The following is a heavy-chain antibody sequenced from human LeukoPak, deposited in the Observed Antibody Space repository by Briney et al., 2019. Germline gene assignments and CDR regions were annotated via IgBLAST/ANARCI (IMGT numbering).Heavy chain of an antibody. Sequence: SETLSLTCTVSGGSISSYYWSWIRQPPGKGLEWIGYIYYSGSTNYNPSLKSRVTISVDTSKNQFSLKLSSVTVADTAVYYCARVVYGSGSWVDYWGQGTLVTVSS. CDR3: ARVVYGSGSWVDY. J-gene: IGHJ4*02. CDR2: IYYSGST. V-gene: IGHV4-59*01. CDR1: GGSISSYY. D-gene: IGHD3-10*01.